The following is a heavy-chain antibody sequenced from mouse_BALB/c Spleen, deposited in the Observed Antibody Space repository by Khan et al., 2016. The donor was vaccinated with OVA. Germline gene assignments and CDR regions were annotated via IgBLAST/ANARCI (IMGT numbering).Heavy chain of an antibody. V-gene: IGHV1-77*01. J-gene: IGHJ3*01. Sequence: VQLQESGGELARPGASVKLSCKASGYTFTDYNINWVKQRTGQGLEWIGEIYPGSGNTYYNEKFKGKATLTADKSSSTAYMQLSSLTSEDSAVYFCAREWGAGFPYWGQGTLVTVSA. CDR3: AREWGAGFPY. CDR2: IYPGSGNT. CDR1: GYTFTDYN.